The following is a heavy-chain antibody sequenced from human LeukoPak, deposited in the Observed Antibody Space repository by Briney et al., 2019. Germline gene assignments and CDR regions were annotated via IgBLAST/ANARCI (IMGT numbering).Heavy chain of an antibody. Sequence: GGSLRLSCAASGFTFGSYEMNWVRQAPGKGLEWVSYISSSGSTIYYADSVKGRFTISRDNAKNSLYLQMNSLRAEDTAVYYCARDYAFGATYYYYYGMDVWGQGTTVTVSS. D-gene: IGHD3-16*01. CDR3: ARDYAFGATYYYYYGMDV. CDR2: ISSSGSTI. V-gene: IGHV3-48*03. J-gene: IGHJ6*02. CDR1: GFTFGSYE.